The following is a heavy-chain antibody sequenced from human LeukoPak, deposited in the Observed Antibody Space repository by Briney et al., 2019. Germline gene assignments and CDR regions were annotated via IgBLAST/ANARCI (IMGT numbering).Heavy chain of an antibody. V-gene: IGHV3-23*01. CDR3: AKVATWTQSDS. CDR2: LSDGGGT. CDR1: RVIFSTYT. D-gene: IGHD5-18*01. J-gene: IGHJ4*02. Sequence: GGSLRLSCAASRVIFSTYTMSWVRQAPGKGLEWVSSLSDGGGTYYADSVKGRSTISRDISKDTMYLQMTSLRAEDTAVYYCAKVATWTQSDSWGQGTLVTVSS.